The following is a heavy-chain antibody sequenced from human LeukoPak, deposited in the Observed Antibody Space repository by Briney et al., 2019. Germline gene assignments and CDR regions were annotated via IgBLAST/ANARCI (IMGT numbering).Heavy chain of an antibody. J-gene: IGHJ3*02. Sequence: GGSLRLSCAASGFTFNTYTMKWVRQAPGKGLEWVASINASSSAIYSAESVKGRLTISRDNAKKSLYLQMNSLRDEDTAVYYCARDSQTPSAFDIWGQGTMVTVSS. CDR3: ARDSQTPSAFDI. CDR2: INASSSAI. V-gene: IGHV3-21*01. CDR1: GFTFNTYT.